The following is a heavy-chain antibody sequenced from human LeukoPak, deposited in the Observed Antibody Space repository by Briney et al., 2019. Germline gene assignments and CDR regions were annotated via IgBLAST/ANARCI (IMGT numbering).Heavy chain of an antibody. CDR2: IYYSGST. CDR1: GGSISSYY. Sequence: PSETLSLTCTVSGGSISSYYWSWIRQPPGKGLEWIGYIYYSGSTNYNPSLKSRVTISVDTSKNQFSLNLSSVTAADTAVYYCARRTNWVTNFDYWGQGTLVTVSS. V-gene: IGHV4-59*01. D-gene: IGHD7-27*01. CDR3: ARRTNWVTNFDY. J-gene: IGHJ4*02.